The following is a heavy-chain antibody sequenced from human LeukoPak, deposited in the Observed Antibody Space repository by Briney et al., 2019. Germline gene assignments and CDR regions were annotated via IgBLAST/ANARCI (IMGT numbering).Heavy chain of an antibody. CDR3: ARSLYGSGSYPTYYYYYGMDV. CDR1: GGSISSYY. V-gene: IGHV4-59*01. D-gene: IGHD3-10*01. Sequence: SETLSLTCTVAGGSISSYYWSWIRQPRGKGLEWIGYIYYSGSTNYNPSLKSRVTISVDTSKNQFSLKLSSVTAADTAVYYCARSLYGSGSYPTYYYYYGMDVWGQGTTVTVSS. CDR2: IYYSGST. J-gene: IGHJ6*02.